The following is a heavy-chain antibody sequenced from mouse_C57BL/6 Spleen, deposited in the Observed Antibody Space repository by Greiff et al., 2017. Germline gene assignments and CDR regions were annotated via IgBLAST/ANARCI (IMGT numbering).Heavy chain of an antibody. CDR1: GYAFTNYL. CDR2: INPGSGGT. V-gene: IGHV1-54*01. Sequence: VQLQESGAELVRPGTSVKVSCKASGYAFTNYLIEWVKQRPGQGLEWIGVINPGSGGTNYNEKFKGKATLTADKSSSTAYMQLSSLTSEDSAVYFCARWLPKDYAMDYWGQGTSVTVSS. D-gene: IGHD2-2*01. CDR3: ARWLPKDYAMDY. J-gene: IGHJ4*01.